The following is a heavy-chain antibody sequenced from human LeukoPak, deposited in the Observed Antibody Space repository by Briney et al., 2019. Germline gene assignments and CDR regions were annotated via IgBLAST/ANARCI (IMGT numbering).Heavy chain of an antibody. CDR2: IIPIFRTA. J-gene: IGHJ4*02. CDR1: GYTFTSYA. CDR3: ARALRYYSDSSGYAFDY. D-gene: IGHD3-22*01. Sequence: SVKVSCKASGYTFTSYAMHWVRQAPGQRLEWMGGIIPIFRTANYAQKFQGRVTITADESTSTAYMELSSLRSEDTAVYYCARALRYYSDSSGYAFDYWGQGTLVTVSS. V-gene: IGHV1-69*13.